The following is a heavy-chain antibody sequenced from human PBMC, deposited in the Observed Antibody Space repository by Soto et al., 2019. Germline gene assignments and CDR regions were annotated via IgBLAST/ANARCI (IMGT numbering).Heavy chain of an antibody. J-gene: IGHJ5*02. Sequence: QVQLVESGGGVVQPGRSLRLSCAASGFTFSSYAMHWVRQAPGKGLEWVAVISYGGSNKYYADSVKGRFTISRDNSKNTLYLQMNSLRAEDTAVYYCARVAQYYYGSGSYYKENWFDPWGQGTLVTVSS. D-gene: IGHD3-10*01. CDR2: ISYGGSNK. CDR1: GFTFSSYA. CDR3: ARVAQYYYGSGSYYKENWFDP. V-gene: IGHV3-30-3*01.